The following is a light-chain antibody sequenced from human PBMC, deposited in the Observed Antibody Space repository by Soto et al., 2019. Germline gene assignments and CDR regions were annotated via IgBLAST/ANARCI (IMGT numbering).Light chain of an antibody. Sequence: QSVLTQPPSASGTPGQRVTISCSGSSSNIGSNSVNWYQQLPGTAPKLRMYSSNQRPSGVPDRFSGSKSGTSASLAISGLQSEYEADYYCAAWDDSLNGVVFGGGTKLTVL. J-gene: IGLJ2*01. CDR3: AAWDDSLNGVV. V-gene: IGLV1-44*01. CDR2: SSN. CDR1: SSNIGSNS.